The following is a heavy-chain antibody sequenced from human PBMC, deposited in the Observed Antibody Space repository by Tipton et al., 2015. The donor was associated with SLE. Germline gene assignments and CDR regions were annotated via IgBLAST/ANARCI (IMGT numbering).Heavy chain of an antibody. CDR1: GFSFSGYW. V-gene: IGHV3-74*01. D-gene: IGHD5-18*01. Sequence: SLRLSCAASGFSFSGYWMHWVRQGPGEGLVWVSSIKNDGSIISYAESVKGRFTISRDNAKNTLHLQMNNLRVGDTAVYYCALARGSSNLDTPGYWGQGTLLTVSS. CDR3: ALARGSSNLDTPGY. J-gene: IGHJ4*02. CDR2: IKNDGSII.